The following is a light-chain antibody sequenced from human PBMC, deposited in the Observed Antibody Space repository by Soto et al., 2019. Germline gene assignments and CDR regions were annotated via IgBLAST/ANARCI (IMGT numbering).Light chain of an antibody. J-gene: IGLJ2*01. CDR2: DVS. CDR3: ISYTSSSTRV. Sequence: QSVLTQPASVSGSPGQSITISCTGTSSDVGGYNYVSWYQQHPGKAPKLMIYDVSNRPSGVSNRFSVSKSGNTASLTISGLQAEDEADYYCISYTSSSTRVFGGGTKVTVL. V-gene: IGLV2-14*01. CDR1: SSDVGGYNY.